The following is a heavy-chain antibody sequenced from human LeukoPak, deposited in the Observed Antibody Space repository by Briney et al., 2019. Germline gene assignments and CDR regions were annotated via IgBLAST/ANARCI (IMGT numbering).Heavy chain of an antibody. CDR1: GFTFSSYA. Sequence: GGSLRLSCAASGFTFSSYAMSWVRQAPGKGVEWVSAISGSRGSTYYADSVKGRFTISRDNSKNTLYLQMNSLRAEDTAVYYCAKDGELRYFDWFRFDYWGQGTLVTVSS. CDR2: ISGSRGST. CDR3: AKDGELRYFDWFRFDY. V-gene: IGHV3-23*01. J-gene: IGHJ4*02. D-gene: IGHD3-9*01.